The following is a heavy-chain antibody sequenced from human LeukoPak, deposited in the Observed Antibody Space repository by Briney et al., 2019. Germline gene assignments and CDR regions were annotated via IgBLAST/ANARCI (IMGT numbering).Heavy chain of an antibody. CDR2: IYTSGST. CDR1: GGSISSGSYC. D-gene: IGHD5-18*01. Sequence: PSETLSLTCTVSGGSISSGSYCWSWIRQPAGKGLEWIGRIYTSGSTNDNPSLKSRVTISVDTSKNQFSLKLSSVTAADTAVYYCARGPRCGYSYGRKPFDYWGQGTLVTVSS. J-gene: IGHJ4*02. V-gene: IGHV4-61*02. CDR3: ARGPRCGYSYGRKPFDY.